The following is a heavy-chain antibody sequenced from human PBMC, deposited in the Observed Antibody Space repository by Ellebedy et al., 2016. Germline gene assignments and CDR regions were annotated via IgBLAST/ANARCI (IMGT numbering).Heavy chain of an antibody. J-gene: IGHJ6*02. Sequence: GESLKISCAASGFTFSSYAMHWVRQAPGKGLEWVAVIWYDGSNKYYADSVKGRFTISRDNSKNMLYLQMNSLRAEDTAVYYCAKAYRGFGELSYYYGMDVWGQGTTVTVSS. CDR1: GFTFSSYA. CDR2: IWYDGSNK. CDR3: AKAYRGFGELSYYYGMDV. D-gene: IGHD3-10*01. V-gene: IGHV3-33*06.